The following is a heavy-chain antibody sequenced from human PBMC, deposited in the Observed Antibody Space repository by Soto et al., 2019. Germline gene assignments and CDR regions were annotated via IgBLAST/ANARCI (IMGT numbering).Heavy chain of an antibody. CDR3: AAADCSSTSCYYYYYGMDV. CDR1: GFTFTSSA. D-gene: IGHD2-2*01. CDR2: IVVGSGNT. J-gene: IGHJ6*02. Sequence: ASVKVSCKASGFTFTSSAMQWVRQARGQRLEWIGWIVVGSGNTNYAQKFQERVTITRDMSTSTAYMELSSLRSEDTAVYYCAAADCSSTSCYYYYYGMDVWGQGTTVTVSS. V-gene: IGHV1-58*02.